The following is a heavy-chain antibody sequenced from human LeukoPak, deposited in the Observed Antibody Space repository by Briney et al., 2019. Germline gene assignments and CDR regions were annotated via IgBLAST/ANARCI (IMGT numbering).Heavy chain of an antibody. Sequence: SVKVSCKASGGTFISYAISWVRQAPGQGLEWMGGIIPIFGTANYAQKFQGRVTITADESTSTAYMELSSLRSEDTAVHYCARVALQLLYRGAFDYWGQGTLVTVSS. J-gene: IGHJ4*02. V-gene: IGHV1-69*13. D-gene: IGHD2-2*02. CDR3: ARVALQLLYRGAFDY. CDR1: GGTFISYA. CDR2: IIPIFGTA.